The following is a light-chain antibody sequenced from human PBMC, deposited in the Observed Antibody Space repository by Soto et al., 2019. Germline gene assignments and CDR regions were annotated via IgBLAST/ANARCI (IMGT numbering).Light chain of an antibody. CDR1: QIVSSN. CDR3: QQYAGSPRT. Sequence: EIVMTQSPATLSVSPGERATLSCRASQIVSSNLAWYQQKPGQAPRLLIYGASTRATGIPVRFSGSASGTDFTLTINRVEPEDFAVYFCQQYAGSPRTFGQGTKVDIK. V-gene: IGKV3-15*01. J-gene: IGKJ1*01. CDR2: GAS.